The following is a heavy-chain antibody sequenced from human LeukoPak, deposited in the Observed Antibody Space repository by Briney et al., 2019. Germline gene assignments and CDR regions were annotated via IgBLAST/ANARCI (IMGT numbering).Heavy chain of an antibody. CDR2: IYHSGST. V-gene: IGHV4-30-2*01. CDR1: GGSISSGGYY. J-gene: IGHJ5*02. CDR3: ARAAPHSGVRPWIRTDWFDP. Sequence: SETLSLTFTVSGGSISSGGYYWSWSRQPPGKGLGWNGYIYHSGSTYYNPSLKSRVTISVDRSKNQFSLKLSSVTAADTAVYYCARAAPHSGVRPWIRTDWFDPWSQGTLVTVSS. D-gene: IGHD2-2*03.